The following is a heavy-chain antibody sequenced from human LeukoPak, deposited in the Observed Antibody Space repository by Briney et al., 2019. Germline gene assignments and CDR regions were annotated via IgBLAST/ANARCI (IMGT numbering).Heavy chain of an antibody. CDR2: IKSETDGGTT. CDR1: GFTFSNAW. D-gene: IGHD3-16*02. J-gene: IGHJ4*02. V-gene: IGHV3-15*01. CDR3: TTDQALYDYVWGSYRYTARKEFDY. Sequence: PGGSLRLSCAASGFTFSNAWMSWVRQAPGKGLEWVGRIKSETDGGTTDYAAPVKGRFTISRDDSKNTLYLQMNSLKTGDTAVYYCTTDQALYDYVWGSYRYTARKEFDYWGQGTLVTVSS.